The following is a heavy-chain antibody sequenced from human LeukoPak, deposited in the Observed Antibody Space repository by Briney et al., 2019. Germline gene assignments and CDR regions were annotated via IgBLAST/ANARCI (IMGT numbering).Heavy chain of an antibody. CDR1: GGSISSGDYY. Sequence: PSETLSLTCTVSGGSISSGDYYWSWIRQPPGKCLEWIGYIYYSGSTYYNPSLKSRVTISVDTSKNQFSLKLSSVTAADTAVYYCAREPSYDSSGIDYWGQGTLVTVSS. J-gene: IGHJ4*02. D-gene: IGHD3-22*01. CDR2: IYYSGST. CDR3: AREPSYDSSGIDY. V-gene: IGHV4-30-4*08.